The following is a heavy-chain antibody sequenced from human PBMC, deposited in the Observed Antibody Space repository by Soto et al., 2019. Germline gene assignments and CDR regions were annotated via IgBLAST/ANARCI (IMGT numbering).Heavy chain of an antibody. D-gene: IGHD3-10*01. CDR2: IWYDGSNK. Sequence: QVQLVESGGGAVQPGRSLRLSCAASGFTFSSYGMNWVRQAPGKGLEWVAVIWYDGSNKYYVDSVKGRFSISRDNSKNTLYLQMNSLRPEDTAVYYCAREGTMVRGFACWGQGTLVTVSS. V-gene: IGHV3-33*01. CDR3: AREGTMVRGFAC. J-gene: IGHJ4*02. CDR1: GFTFSSYG.